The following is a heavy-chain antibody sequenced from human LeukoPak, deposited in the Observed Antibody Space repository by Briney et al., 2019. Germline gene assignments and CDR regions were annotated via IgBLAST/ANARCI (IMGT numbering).Heavy chain of an antibody. CDR3: AIGGNDYFDY. CDR1: GGSISSGSYY. V-gene: IGHV4-61*02. J-gene: IGHJ4*02. D-gene: IGHD3-16*01. CDR2: IYTSGST. Sequence: SETLSLTCTVSGGSISSGSYYWSWIRQPAGKGLEWIGRIYTSGSTNYNPSLKSRVTISVDTSKNQFSLKLSSVTAADTAVYYCAIGGNDYFDYWGQGTLVTVSS.